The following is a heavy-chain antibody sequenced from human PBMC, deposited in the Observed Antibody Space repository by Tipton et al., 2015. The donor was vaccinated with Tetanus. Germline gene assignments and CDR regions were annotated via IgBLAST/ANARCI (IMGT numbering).Heavy chain of an antibody. J-gene: IGHJ4*02. CDR3: ARDRGGXYLARSFDY. Sequence: TLSLTCAVSGGSISSSNWWSWVRQPPGKGLEWIGEIYHSGSTNYNPSLKSRVTISVDKSKNQFSLKLSSVTAADTAVYYCARDRGGXYLARSFDYWGQGTLVTVSS. CDR2: IYHSGST. D-gene: IGHD1-26*01. CDR1: GGSISSSNW. V-gene: IGHV4-4*02.